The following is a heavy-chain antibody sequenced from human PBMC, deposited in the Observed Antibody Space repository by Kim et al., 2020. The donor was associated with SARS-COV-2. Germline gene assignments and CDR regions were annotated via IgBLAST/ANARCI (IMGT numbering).Heavy chain of an antibody. Sequence: TYSTPSLRGRVTRSMDTSRNHFSLQLTSVTAADTAVYYCARQPEANWFDPWGQGSLVTVSS. V-gene: IGHV4-39*01. CDR3: ARQPEANWFDP. J-gene: IGHJ5*02. CDR2: T.